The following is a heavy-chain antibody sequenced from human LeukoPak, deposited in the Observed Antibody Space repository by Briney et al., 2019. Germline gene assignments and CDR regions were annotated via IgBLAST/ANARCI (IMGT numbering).Heavy chain of an antibody. D-gene: IGHD1-26*01. CDR2: ISYDGSNK. Sequence: PGGSLRLSCAPSGFTFNDYAMHWVRQAPGKGPEWVAVISYDGSNKYYADSVKGRFTTSRDNSKNTLFLQMNSLRAEDTAIYYCAKYGPQDSGSSHFDYWGQGALVTVSS. CDR3: AKYGPQDSGSSHFDY. CDR1: GFTFNDYA. J-gene: IGHJ4*02. V-gene: IGHV3-30-3*02.